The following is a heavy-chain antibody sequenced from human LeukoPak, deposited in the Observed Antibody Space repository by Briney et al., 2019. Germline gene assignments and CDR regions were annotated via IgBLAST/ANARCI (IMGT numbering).Heavy chain of an antibody. CDR2: IYYSGST. CDR1: GGSISSSSYY. CDR3: ARSKAENYMDV. D-gene: IGHD4-11*01. J-gene: IGHJ6*03. Sequence: PSETLSLTCTVSGGSISSSSYYWGWIRQPPGKGLEWIGSIYYSGSTYYNPSLKSRVTISVDTSKNQFSLKLSSVTAADTAVYYCARSKAENYMDVWGKGTTVTVSS. V-gene: IGHV4-39*01.